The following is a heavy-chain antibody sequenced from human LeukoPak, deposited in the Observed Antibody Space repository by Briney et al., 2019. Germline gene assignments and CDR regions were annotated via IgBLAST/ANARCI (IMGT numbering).Heavy chain of an antibody. J-gene: IGHJ3*02. CDR1: GFTFSSYA. V-gene: IGHV3-30*04. CDR3: ARDILEWFYRGDGFDI. CDR2: ISYDGINK. Sequence: PGRSLRLSCAASGFTFSSYAMHWVRQAPGKGLEWVAVISYDGINKYYAASVKGRFTISRDNSNNTLYLQMNSLRAEDTAVYYCARDILEWFYRGDGFDIWGQGTMVTVSS. D-gene: IGHD3-3*01.